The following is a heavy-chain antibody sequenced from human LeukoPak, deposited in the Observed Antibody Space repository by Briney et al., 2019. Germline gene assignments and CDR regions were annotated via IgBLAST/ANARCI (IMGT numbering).Heavy chain of an antibody. Sequence: GGSLRLSCAASGFTFSNYWMSWVRQAPGKGLEWVANIKQDGSEKYYVDSVKGRFTVSRDNAKNSLYLQMNSLRAEDTAVYYCASFRITVAGRTGLDYWGQGTLVTVSS. J-gene: IGHJ4*02. CDR2: IKQDGSEK. CDR3: ASFRITVAGRTGLDY. V-gene: IGHV3-7*01. D-gene: IGHD6-19*01. CDR1: GFTFSNYW.